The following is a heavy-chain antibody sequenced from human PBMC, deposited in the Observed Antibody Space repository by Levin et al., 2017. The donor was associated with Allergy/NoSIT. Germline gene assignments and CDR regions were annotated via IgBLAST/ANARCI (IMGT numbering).Heavy chain of an antibody. V-gene: IGHV1-24*01. CDR3: ATEYSYGYHY. D-gene: IGHD5-18*01. J-gene: IGHJ4*02. CDR2: FDPEDGET. Sequence: GGSLRLSCKVSGSTLTDLSMHWVRQAPGKGLEWMGGFDPEDGETIYAQKFQGRVTMTEDTSTDTAYMELSSLRSEDTAVYYCATEYSYGYHYWGQGTLVTVSS. CDR1: GSTLTDLS.